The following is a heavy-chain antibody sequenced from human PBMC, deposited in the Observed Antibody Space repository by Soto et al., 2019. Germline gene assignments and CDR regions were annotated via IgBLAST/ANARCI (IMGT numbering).Heavy chain of an antibody. Sequence: QLQLQESGPGLVKPSETLSLTCTVSGGSISSSSYYWGWIRQPPGKGLEWIGSIYYSGSTYYNPSLKSRVTISVDTSKNQFSLKLSSVTAADTAVYYCARSTEDCHCDYWGQGTLVTVSS. J-gene: IGHJ4*02. CDR3: ARSTEDCHCDY. CDR1: GGSISSSSYY. V-gene: IGHV4-39*01. CDR2: IYYSGST. D-gene: IGHD2-21*02.